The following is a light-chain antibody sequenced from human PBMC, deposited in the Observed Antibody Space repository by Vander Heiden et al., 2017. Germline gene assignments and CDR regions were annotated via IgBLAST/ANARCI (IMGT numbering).Light chain of an antibody. CDR3: QQYDNRPPMV. V-gene: IGKV1-33*01. J-gene: IGKJ3*01. CDR1: QDISNY. Sequence: DIQMTQSPSSLSASVGDRVTITCQASQDISNYLNWYQQKPGKAPKLLIYDASNLETGVPSRFSGSGSGTDFTFTISSLQPEDIATYYCQQYDNRPPMVFGPGTKVDIK. CDR2: DAS.